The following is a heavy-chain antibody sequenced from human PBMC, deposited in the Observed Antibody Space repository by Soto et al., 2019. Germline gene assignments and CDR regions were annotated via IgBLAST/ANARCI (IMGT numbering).Heavy chain of an antibody. V-gene: IGHV4-59*12. CDR3: ARDHYVYDILTGYGYYYGMDV. Sequence: SETLSLTCTVSGGSISSYYWSWIRQPPGKGLEWIGYIYYSVSTYYNPSLKSRVTISVDTSKNQFSLKLSSVTAADTAVYYCARDHYVYDILTGYGYYYGMDVWGQGTTVTVSS. J-gene: IGHJ6*02. CDR2: IYYSVST. CDR1: GGSISSYY. D-gene: IGHD3-9*01.